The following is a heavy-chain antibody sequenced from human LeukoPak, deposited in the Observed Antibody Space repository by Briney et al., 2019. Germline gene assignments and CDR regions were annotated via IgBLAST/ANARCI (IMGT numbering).Heavy chain of an antibody. CDR3: AREGGGGFTTSYYYYMDV. Sequence: GGSLRLSCAASGFTFSSYSMNWVRQAPGKGLEWVSSISSSSSYIYYADSVKGRFTISRDNAKNSLYLQMNSLRAEDTAVYYCAREGGGGFTTSYYYYMDVWGKGTTVTVSS. CDR1: GFTFSSYS. J-gene: IGHJ6*03. CDR2: ISSSSSYI. D-gene: IGHD2/OR15-2a*01. V-gene: IGHV3-21*01.